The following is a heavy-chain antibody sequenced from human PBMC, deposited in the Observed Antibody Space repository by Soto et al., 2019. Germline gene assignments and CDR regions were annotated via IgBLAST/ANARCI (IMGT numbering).Heavy chain of an antibody. CDR1: GFSLSTSGVG. Sequence: QITLKESGTTLVRPTQTLTLTCAFSGFSLSTSGVGVGWIRQPPGKALEWLAVIYWDDSKHYSPSLRSRLTITKDTSKNQVVLTMTSMDPKDTGTYYCAHKGPEDWPLDYWGQGTLVTVSS. CDR3: AHKGPEDWPLDY. J-gene: IGHJ4*02. V-gene: IGHV2-5*02. CDR2: IYWDDSK. D-gene: IGHD3-9*01.